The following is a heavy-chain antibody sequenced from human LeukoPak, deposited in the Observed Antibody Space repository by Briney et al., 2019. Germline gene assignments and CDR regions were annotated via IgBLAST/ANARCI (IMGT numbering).Heavy chain of an antibody. D-gene: IGHD3-3*01. CDR2: IYYSGST. V-gene: IGHV4-39*01. J-gene: IGHJ4*02. Sequence: SETLSLTCTVSGGSISSSSYYWGWIRQPPGKGLEWIGSIYYSGSTYYNPSLKSRVTISVDTSKNQFSLKLSSVTAADTAVYYCARLPRITTFGVVAYWGQGTLVTVSS. CDR1: GGSISSSSYY. CDR3: ARLPRITTFGVVAY.